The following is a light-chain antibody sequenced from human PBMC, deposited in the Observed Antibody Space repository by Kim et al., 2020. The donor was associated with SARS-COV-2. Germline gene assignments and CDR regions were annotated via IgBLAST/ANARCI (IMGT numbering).Light chain of an antibody. V-gene: IGLV1-40*01. CDR1: SSNIGAGYD. Sequence: RVTISCTGSSSNIGAGYDVPWYQQLPGTAPKLLIYGNSNRPSGVPDRFSGSKSGPSASLAITGLQAEDEADYYCQSYDSSLSGYVFGTGTKVTVL. CDR2: GNS. J-gene: IGLJ1*01. CDR3: QSYDSSLSGYV.